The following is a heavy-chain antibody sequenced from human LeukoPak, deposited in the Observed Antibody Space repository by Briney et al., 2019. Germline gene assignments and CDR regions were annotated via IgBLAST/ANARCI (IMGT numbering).Heavy chain of an antibody. J-gene: IGHJ4*02. V-gene: IGHV4-4*02. Sequence: PSGTLSLTCAVSGGSISSSNWWSWVRQPPGKGLEWIGEIYHSGSTNYNPSLKSRVTISVDKSKSQFSLKLSSVTAADTAVYYCARDPRIAAAGTGGYFDYWGQGTLVTVSS. CDR2: IYHSGST. CDR3: ARDPRIAAAGTGGYFDY. CDR1: GGSISSSNW. D-gene: IGHD6-13*01.